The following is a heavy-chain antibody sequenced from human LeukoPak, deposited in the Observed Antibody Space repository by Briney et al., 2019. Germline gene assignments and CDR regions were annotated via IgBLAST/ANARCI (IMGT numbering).Heavy chain of an antibody. Sequence: PGGSLRLSCAASGFTFSSYGMHWVRQAPGKGLEWVAFIRYDGSNKYYADSVKGRFTISRDNSKNTLYLQMNSLRAEDTAVYYCAKDFGRFLDEYYFDYWGQGTLVTVSS. CDR1: GFTFSSYG. CDR3: AKDFGRFLDEYYFDY. V-gene: IGHV3-30*02. D-gene: IGHD3-3*01. J-gene: IGHJ4*02. CDR2: IRYDGSNK.